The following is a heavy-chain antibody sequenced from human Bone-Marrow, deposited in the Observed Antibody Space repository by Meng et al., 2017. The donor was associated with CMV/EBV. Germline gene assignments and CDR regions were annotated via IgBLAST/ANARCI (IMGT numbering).Heavy chain of an antibody. D-gene: IGHD6-19*01. CDR1: GFTFSSYA. V-gene: IGHV3-23*03. Sequence: GESLKISCAASGFTFSSYAMHWVRQAPGKGLEWVAVIYSDGSGTYYADSVKGRFTISRDNSKKTLYLQMNSLRGDDTAVYYCVKDLRGTYSSGWGNIDYWGQGTLATVSS. CDR3: VKDLRGTYSSGWGNIDY. CDR2: IYSDGSGT. J-gene: IGHJ4*02.